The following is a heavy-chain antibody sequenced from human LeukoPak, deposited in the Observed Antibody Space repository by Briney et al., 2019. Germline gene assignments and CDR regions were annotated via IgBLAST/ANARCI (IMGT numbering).Heavy chain of an antibody. Sequence: PSGTLSLTCTVSGGSISSYYWSWIRQPAGKGLEWIGRIYSSGSTNYNPSLKSRVTMSIDTSKNQFSLKLTSVTAADTAVYYCARRGGSALYGVFDYWGQGNLVIVSS. CDR2: IYSSGST. CDR1: GGSISSYY. J-gene: IGHJ4*02. V-gene: IGHV4-4*07. D-gene: IGHD6-19*01. CDR3: ARRGGSALYGVFDY.